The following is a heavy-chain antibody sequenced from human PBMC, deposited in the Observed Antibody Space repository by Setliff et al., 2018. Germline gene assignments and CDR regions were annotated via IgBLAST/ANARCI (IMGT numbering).Heavy chain of an antibody. CDR1: GYTFTNYG. Sequence: ASVKVSCKTSGYTFTNYGITWVRQAPGQGLEWMGWINNYNFNTNYAQKLQGRVTMTTDTSTSTAYMELRSLRSDDTAMYFCALSSLSLCSGGNCPNAFDVWGQGTMVTVSS. J-gene: IGHJ3*01. CDR3: ALSSLSLCSGGNCPNAFDV. CDR2: INNYNFNT. D-gene: IGHD2-15*01. V-gene: IGHV1-18*01.